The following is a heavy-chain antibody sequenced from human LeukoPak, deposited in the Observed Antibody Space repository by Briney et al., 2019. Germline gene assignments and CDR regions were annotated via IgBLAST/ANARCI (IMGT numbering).Heavy chain of an antibody. J-gene: IGHJ4*02. CDR3: ARGRDYYGSGSLAFDY. Sequence: SETLSLTCAVYGGSFSGYYWSWIRQPPGKGLEWIGEINHSGSTNYNPSLKSRVTISVDTSKNQFSLKLSPVTAADTAVYYCARGRDYYGSGSLAFDYWGQGTLVTVSS. CDR1: GGSFSGYY. V-gene: IGHV4-34*01. CDR2: INHSGST. D-gene: IGHD3-10*01.